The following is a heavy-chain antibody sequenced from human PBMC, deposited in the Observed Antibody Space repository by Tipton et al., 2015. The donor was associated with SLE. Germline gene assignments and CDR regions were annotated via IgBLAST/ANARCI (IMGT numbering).Heavy chain of an antibody. CDR2: ISYTGST. CDR1: GGSISISYY. V-gene: IGHV4-39*07. D-gene: IGHD2-2*01. Sequence: TLSLTCTVSGGSISISYYWGWIRQSPGKGLEWIGSISYTGSTYYNPSLKSRVTISVDMSKNQFSLKLTSVTAADTAVYYCATSPLTLWGQGTLVTVSS. J-gene: IGHJ4*02. CDR3: ATSPLTL.